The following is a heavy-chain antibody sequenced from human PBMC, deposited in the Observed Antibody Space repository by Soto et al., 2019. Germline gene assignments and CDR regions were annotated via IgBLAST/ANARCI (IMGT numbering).Heavy chain of an antibody. CDR1: GFTFSSYA. D-gene: IGHD3-3*01. V-gene: IGHV3-30-3*01. Sequence: PGGSLRLSCAASGFTFSSYAMHWVRQAPGKGLEWVAVISYDGSNKYYADSVKGRFTISRDNSKNTLYLQMNSLRAEDTAVYYCARVLLSGVVIVNWFDPWGQGTLVTVSS. CDR3: ARVLLSGVVIVNWFDP. J-gene: IGHJ5*02. CDR2: ISYDGSNK.